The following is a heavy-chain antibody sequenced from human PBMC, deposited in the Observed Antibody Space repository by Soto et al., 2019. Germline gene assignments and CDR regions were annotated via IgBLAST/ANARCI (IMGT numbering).Heavy chain of an antibody. V-gene: IGHV4-61*01. CDR3: ARDFLSGYETLYYYYGMDV. CDR2: IYYSGST. J-gene: IGHJ6*02. CDR1: GGSVSSGSYY. D-gene: IGHD5-12*01. Sequence: SETLSLTCTVSGGSVSSGSYYWSWIRQPPGKGLEWIGYIYYSGSTNYNPPLKSRVTISVDTSKNQFSLKLSSVTAADTAVYYCARDFLSGYETLYYYYGMDVWGQGTTVTVSS.